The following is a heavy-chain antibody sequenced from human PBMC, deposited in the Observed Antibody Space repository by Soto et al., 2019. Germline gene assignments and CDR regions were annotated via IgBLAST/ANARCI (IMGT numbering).Heavy chain of an antibody. CDR2: IYYSGST. CDR3: AREAYDSSGYYDY. V-gene: IGHV4-30-4*01. Sequence: QVQLQESGPGLVKPSQTLSLTCTVSGGSISSGDYYWSWIRQPPGKGLEWIGYIYYSGSTYYNPSLKSRVXXPXDXXKNQFSLKLSSVTAADTAVYYCAREAYDSSGYYDYWGQGTLVTVSS. J-gene: IGHJ4*02. CDR1: GGSISSGDYY. D-gene: IGHD3-22*01.